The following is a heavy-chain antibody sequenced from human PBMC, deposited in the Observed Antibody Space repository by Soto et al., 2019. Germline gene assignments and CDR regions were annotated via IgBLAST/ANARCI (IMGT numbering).Heavy chain of an antibody. CDR1: GYSFTSYW. V-gene: IGHV5-10-1*01. CDR2: IDPSDSYT. Sequence: HGESLKISCKGSGYSFTSYWISWVRQMPGKGLEWMGRIDPSDSYTNYSPSFQGHATISADKSISTAYLQWSSLKASDTAMYYCARGAGISPSHYYYGMDVWGQGTTVTVSS. D-gene: IGHD6-19*01. CDR3: ARGAGISPSHYYYGMDV. J-gene: IGHJ6*02.